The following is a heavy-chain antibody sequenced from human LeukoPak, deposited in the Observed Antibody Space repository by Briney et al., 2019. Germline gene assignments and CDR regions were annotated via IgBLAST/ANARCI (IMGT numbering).Heavy chain of an antibody. Sequence: SETLSLTCDVSGASISSGNWWSWVRQPPGKGLEWIGSIYHSGSTYYNPSLKSRVTISVDTSKNQFSLKLSSVTAADTAVYYCAGLGYCSGGSCYYYYYMDVWGKGTTVTVSS. CDR3: AGLGYCSGGSCYYYYYMDV. J-gene: IGHJ6*03. V-gene: IGHV4-38-2*01. D-gene: IGHD2-15*01. CDR2: IYHSGST. CDR1: GASISSGNW.